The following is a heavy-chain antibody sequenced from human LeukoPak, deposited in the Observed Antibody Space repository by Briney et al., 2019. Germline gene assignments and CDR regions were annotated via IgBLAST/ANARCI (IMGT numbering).Heavy chain of an antibody. J-gene: IGHJ4*02. CDR1: GGSISSYY. D-gene: IGHD3-22*01. V-gene: IGHV4-4*07. Sequence: PSETLSLTCTVSGGSISSYYWSWIRQPAGKGLEWIGRIYTSGSTNYNTSLKSRVTMSVDTSTNHFSLKLSSVTAADTAVYYCARGHYYGSSGYSLRYWGQGTLVTVSS. CDR2: IYTSGST. CDR3: ARGHYYGSSGYSLRY.